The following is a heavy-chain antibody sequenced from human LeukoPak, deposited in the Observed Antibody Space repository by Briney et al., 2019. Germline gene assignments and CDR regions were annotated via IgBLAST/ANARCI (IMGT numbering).Heavy chain of an antibody. CDR1: GFTFSSYW. D-gene: IGHD3-10*01. J-gene: IGHJ4*02. CDR2: INRDGSST. Sequence: PGGSLRLYCAASGFTFSSYWMHWVRQAPGKGLVWVSRINRDGSSTTYADSVKGRFTISRDNAKNTLYLQMNSLRADDAAVYYCATETAVSGGIFFDYWGQGTLVTVSS. CDR3: ATETAVSGGIFFDY. V-gene: IGHV3-74*01.